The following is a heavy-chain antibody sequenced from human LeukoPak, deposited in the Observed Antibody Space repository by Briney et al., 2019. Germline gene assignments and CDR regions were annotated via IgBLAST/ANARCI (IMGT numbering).Heavy chain of an antibody. Sequence: PSETLSLTCTVSGGSISTYYWSWIRQPAGKGLEWIGRIYTSGSTNYNPSLKSRVTISVDTSKNQFSLKLSSVTAADTAVYYCARGTPSDFWSGYSPIDYWGQGTLVTVSS. CDR1: GGSISTYY. D-gene: IGHD3-3*01. V-gene: IGHV4-4*07. J-gene: IGHJ4*02. CDR3: ARGTPSDFWSGYSPIDY. CDR2: IYTSGST.